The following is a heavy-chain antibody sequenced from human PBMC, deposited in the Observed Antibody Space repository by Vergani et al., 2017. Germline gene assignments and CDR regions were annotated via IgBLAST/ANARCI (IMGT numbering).Heavy chain of an antibody. CDR2: IYYSGST. CDR1: GGSISSGDYY. D-gene: IGHD3-9*01. J-gene: IGHJ4*02. V-gene: IGHV4-30-4*01. CDR3: ARAHLRYFDWFPLDY. Sequence: QVQLQESGPGLVKPSQTLSLTCTVSGGSISSGDYYWSWIRQPPGKGLEWIGYIYYSGSTYYNPALKSRVTISVDTSKNHFSLKLSSVTAADTAVYYCARAHLRYFDWFPLDYWGQGTLVTVSS.